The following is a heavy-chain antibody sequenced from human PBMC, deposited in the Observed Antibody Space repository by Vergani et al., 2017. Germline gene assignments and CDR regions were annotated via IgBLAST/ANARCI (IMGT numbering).Heavy chain of an antibody. CDR1: GGTFSSYA. V-gene: IGHV1-69*11. Sequence: QVQLVQSGAEVKKPGSSVKVSCKASGGTFSSYAISWVRQAPGQGLEWMGRIIPILGTANYAQKFQGRVTITADESTSTAYMELSSLRSEDTAVYYCARDRVSSGLCVYYYYYYMDVWGKGTTVTVSS. D-gene: IGHD1-26*01. CDR3: ARDRVSSGLCVYYYYYYMDV. CDR2: IIPILGTA. J-gene: IGHJ6*03.